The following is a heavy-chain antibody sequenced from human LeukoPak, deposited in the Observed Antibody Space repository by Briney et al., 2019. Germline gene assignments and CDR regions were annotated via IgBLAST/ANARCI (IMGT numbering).Heavy chain of an antibody. V-gene: IGHV4-34*01. CDR2: INHRGST. Sequence: PSETLSLTCAVYGGSFSGYYWSWIRQPPGKGLEGIGEINHRGSTNYNPSLKSRVTISVDTSKNQFSLKLSSVTAADTAVYYCPRAPLGGYSYGSSPYWGQATLLTVSS. J-gene: IGHJ4*02. CDR1: GGSFSGYY. D-gene: IGHD5-18*01. CDR3: PRAPLGGYSYGSSPY.